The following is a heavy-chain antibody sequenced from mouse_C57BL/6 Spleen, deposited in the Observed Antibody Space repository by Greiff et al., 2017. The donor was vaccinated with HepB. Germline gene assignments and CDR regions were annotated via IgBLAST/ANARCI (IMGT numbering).Heavy chain of an antibody. V-gene: IGHV1-26*01. D-gene: IGHD4-1*01. CDR3: ARGELGDWYFDV. CDR1: GYTFTDYY. J-gene: IGHJ1*03. Sequence: VQLQQSGPELVKPGASVKISCKASGYTFTDYYMNWVKQSHGKSLEWIGDINPNNGGTSYNQKFKGKATLTVDKSSSTAYMELRSLTSEDSAVYYCARGELGDWYFDVWGTGTTVTVSS. CDR2: INPNNGGT.